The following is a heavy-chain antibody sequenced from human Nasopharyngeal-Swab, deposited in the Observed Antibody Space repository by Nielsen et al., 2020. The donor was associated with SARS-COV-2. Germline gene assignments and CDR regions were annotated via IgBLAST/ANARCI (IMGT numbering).Heavy chain of an antibody. V-gene: IGHV6-1*01. CDR2: TYYRSKWYN. CDR1: GASVSSSSAA. D-gene: IGHD4-17*01. J-gene: IGHJ6*03. CDR3: ARARGAYGDYYYYYYTDV. Sequence: SETLSLTCAISGASVSSSSAAWNWIRQSPSRGLEWLGRTYYRSKWYNDYAVSVKSRITINPDTSKNQFSLHLNSVTPEDTVVYYCARARGAYGDYYYYYYTDVWGKGTTVTVSS.